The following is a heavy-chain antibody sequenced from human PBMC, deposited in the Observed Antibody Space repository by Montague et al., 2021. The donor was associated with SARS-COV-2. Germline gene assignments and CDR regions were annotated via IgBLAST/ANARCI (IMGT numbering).Heavy chain of an antibody. CDR3: AGDGYRNGWNGLHWFDP. CDR2: INASGIS. CDR1: GGSTNNYY. V-gene: IGHV4-4*07. Sequence: SETLSLTCTVSGGSTNNYYCGWIRKPAGKGLEWIGRINASGISTXNPSLETRVTMSVDTSKNQFSLKLSSLTAADTAVDYYAGDGYRNGWNGLHWFDPWGQGTLVTVSS. D-gene: IGHD6-25*01. J-gene: IGHJ5*02.